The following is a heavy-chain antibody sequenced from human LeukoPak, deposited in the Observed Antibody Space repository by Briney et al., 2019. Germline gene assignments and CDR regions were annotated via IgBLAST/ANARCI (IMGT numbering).Heavy chain of an antibody. CDR3: ARDRGGSYFDY. CDR2: ISYDGSNK. D-gene: IGHD1-26*01. J-gene: IGHJ4*02. Sequence: PGGSLRLSCAASGFTFSSYAMHWVRQAPGKGQEWVAVISYDGSNKYYADSVKGRFTISRDNSKNTLYLQMNSLRAEDTAVYYRARDRGGSYFDYWGQGTLVTVSS. CDR1: GFTFSSYA. V-gene: IGHV3-30*04.